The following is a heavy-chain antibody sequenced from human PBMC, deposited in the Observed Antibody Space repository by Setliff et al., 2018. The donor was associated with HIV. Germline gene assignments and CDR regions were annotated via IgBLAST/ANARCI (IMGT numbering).Heavy chain of an antibody. CDR2: INPNSGGT. CDR1: GYTFTGYY. CDR3: ARDRYSGSFLSWFDP. D-gene: IGHD1-26*01. J-gene: IGHJ5*02. Sequence: ASVKVSCKASGYTFTGYYMHWVRQAPGQGLEWMGWINPNSGGTNYAQNLQGRVTMTTDTSTSTAYMQLRSLRSDDTAVYYCARDRYSGSFLSWFDPWGQGTLVTVSS. V-gene: IGHV1-2*02.